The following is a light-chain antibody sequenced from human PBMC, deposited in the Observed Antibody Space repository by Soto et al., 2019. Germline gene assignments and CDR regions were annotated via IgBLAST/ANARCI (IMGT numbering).Light chain of an antibody. J-gene: IGKJ2*01. CDR3: QHYNRYFT. V-gene: IGKV1-5*03. CDR2: EAS. Sequence: DIQMTQSPSTLSASVGDRVTITCRASQSVSSWLSWYQQKPGKAPKLLIYEASTLESGFPSRFSGSGSGTEFTLTISRLQPDDFATYYCQHYNRYFTFGKGTKLEIK. CDR1: QSVSSW.